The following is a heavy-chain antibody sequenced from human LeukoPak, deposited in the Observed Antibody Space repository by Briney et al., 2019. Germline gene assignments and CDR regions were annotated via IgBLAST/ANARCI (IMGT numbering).Heavy chain of an antibody. V-gene: IGHV4-34*01. CDR2: MNHSGST. CDR3: AKKDYYYMDV. J-gene: IGHJ6*03. Sequence: SETLSLTCAVYGRSFSGYYWSWIRQPPGKGLEWVEEMNHSGSTNYNPSLKSRVTISVDTSKMQFTLKLSPVTAADTAVYYCAKKDYYYMDVWGKGTTVTVSS. CDR1: GRSFSGYY.